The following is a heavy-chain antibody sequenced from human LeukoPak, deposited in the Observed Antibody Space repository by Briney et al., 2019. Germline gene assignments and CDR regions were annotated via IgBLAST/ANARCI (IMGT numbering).Heavy chain of an antibody. CDR2: INHSGYT. D-gene: IGHD4-17*01. CDR1: GVSFNDYY. Sequence: SETLSLTCAVSGVSFNDYYWSWVRQTPGKGLEWIGEINHSGYTNDSPSLKSRVTLSIDTSRKQFSLNLRSVTVADTGIYYCTRMTTGHVYWGQGPLVTVSS. J-gene: IGHJ4*02. V-gene: IGHV4-34*01. CDR3: TRMTTGHVY.